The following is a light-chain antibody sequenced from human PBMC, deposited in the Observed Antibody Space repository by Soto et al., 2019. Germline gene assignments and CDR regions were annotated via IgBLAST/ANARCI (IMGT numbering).Light chain of an antibody. CDR3: QQSYITPWT. CDR2: KAS. J-gene: IGKJ1*01. Sequence: DIRMTQSPSSLSASEGDRVTITCRASQDINKYLAWYQQIPGKAPKLLIYKASTLKSGVPSRFSGSGSGTEFTLTISSLQPEDFATYYCQQSYITPWTFGQGTKVDIK. V-gene: IGKV1-39*01. CDR1: QDINKY.